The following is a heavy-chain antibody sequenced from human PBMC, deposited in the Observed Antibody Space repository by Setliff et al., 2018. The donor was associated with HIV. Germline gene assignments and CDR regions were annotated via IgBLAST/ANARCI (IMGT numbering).Heavy chain of an antibody. V-gene: IGHV3-11*04. D-gene: IGHD6-19*01. CDR2: ISSSGSPI. CDR1: GFTFSDYY. Sequence: GGSLRLSCAASGFTFSDYYMNWIRQAPGKGLEWVSYISSSGSPIYYADSVKGRFAISRDSVKNSLFLYMDNLRVEDTAVYYCAIGYRSGWRFFDFWGQGTQVTVSS. CDR3: AIGYRSGWRFFDF. J-gene: IGHJ4*02.